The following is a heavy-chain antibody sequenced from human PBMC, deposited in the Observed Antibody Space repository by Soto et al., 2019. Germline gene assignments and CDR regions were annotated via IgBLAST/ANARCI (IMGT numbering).Heavy chain of an antibody. V-gene: IGHV3-66*01. Sequence: GGSLRLSCAASGFTFSSYWMHWVRQAPGKGLEWVTFIHPSGDTFYADSVKGRFAISRDTSKNTLSLQMNSLRVEDTAVYYCTSGLDDAKIHHWGQGTLVTVSS. D-gene: IGHD1-1*01. CDR1: GFTFSSYW. J-gene: IGHJ1*01. CDR3: TSGLDDAKIHH. CDR2: IHPSGDT.